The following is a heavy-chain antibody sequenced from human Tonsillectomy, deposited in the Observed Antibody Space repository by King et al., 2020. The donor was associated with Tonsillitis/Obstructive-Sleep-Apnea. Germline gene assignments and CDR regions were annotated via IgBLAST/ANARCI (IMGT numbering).Heavy chain of an antibody. Sequence: EVQLVESGGGLVQPGGSLRLSCAASGFTFSSYAVNWVRQAPGKGLEWVSTLSGSGDITFYADSVKGRFTISRDNSKKTLYLQMNSLRAEDTAVYYCASNQYDILTGYSFRGIDYWGQGTLVTVSS. CDR1: GFTFSSYA. D-gene: IGHD3-9*01. CDR2: LSGSGDIT. V-gene: IGHV3-23*04. J-gene: IGHJ4*02. CDR3: ASNQYDILTGYSFRGIDY.